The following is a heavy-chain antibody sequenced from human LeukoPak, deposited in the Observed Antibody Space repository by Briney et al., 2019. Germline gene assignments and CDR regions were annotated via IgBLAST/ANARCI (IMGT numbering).Heavy chain of an antibody. D-gene: IGHD3-16*01. J-gene: IGHJ4*02. CDR3: AREGVGEPFDY. V-gene: IGHV3-7*01. Sequence: GGSPRLSCAASGFTFSSYWMSWVRQAPGKGLEWVPNIKQGGSEEYYVDSVKGRFTISRDNAKNSLYLQMNSLRAEDTAVYYCAREGVGEPFDYWGQGTLVTVSS. CDR2: IKQGGSEE. CDR1: GFTFSSYW.